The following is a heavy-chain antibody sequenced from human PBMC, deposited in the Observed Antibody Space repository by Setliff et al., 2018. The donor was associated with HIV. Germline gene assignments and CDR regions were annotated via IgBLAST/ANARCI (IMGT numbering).Heavy chain of an antibody. D-gene: IGHD5-18*01. J-gene: IGHJ6*03. V-gene: IGHV1-69*04. CDR3: ARTTLVDTAMVNYYYYMDV. CDR2: IVPILGVT. CDR1: RGTFSNYG. Sequence: SVKVSCKAARGTFSNYGVRWMRQAPGQGLEWMGNIVPILGVTNYAQKFQGRVTITADKSTSTSYMELSSLRSEDTAVYYCARTTLVDTAMVNYYYYMDVWGKGTTVTVSS.